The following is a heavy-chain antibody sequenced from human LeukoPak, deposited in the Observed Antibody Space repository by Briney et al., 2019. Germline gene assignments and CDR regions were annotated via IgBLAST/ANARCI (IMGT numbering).Heavy chain of an antibody. Sequence: SETLSLTCTVSGGSISSYYWSWIRQPPGKGLEWIGSIYYSGSTYYNPSLKSRVTISVVTSKNQFSLKLSSVTAADTAVYYCARGASIVVVVAATRTDRYNWFDPWGQGTLVTVSS. CDR1: GGSISSYY. V-gene: IGHV4-39*07. CDR2: IYYSGST. D-gene: IGHD2-15*01. J-gene: IGHJ5*02. CDR3: ARGASIVVVVAATRTDRYNWFDP.